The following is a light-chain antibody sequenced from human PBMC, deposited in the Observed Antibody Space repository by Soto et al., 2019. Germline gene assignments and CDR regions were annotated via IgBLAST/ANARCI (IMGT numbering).Light chain of an antibody. Sequence: EIVLTQSPATLSLSPGERATLSCRASQSVSTYLAWYQQKPGQAPRLLIYDASNSATGIPARFSGSGSGTDFTFTISSLEPEDFAVYYCQQRSNWPWTFGQGTKV. CDR1: QSVSTY. V-gene: IGKV3-11*01. J-gene: IGKJ1*01. CDR3: QQRSNWPWT. CDR2: DAS.